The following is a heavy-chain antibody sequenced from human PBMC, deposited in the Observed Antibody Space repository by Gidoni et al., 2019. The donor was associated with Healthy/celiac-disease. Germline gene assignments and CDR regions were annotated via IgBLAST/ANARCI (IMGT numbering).Heavy chain of an antibody. Sequence: QVQLQQWGAGLLKPSETLSLTCAVYGGSFSGYYWSWIRQPPGKGLEWIGEINHSGSTNYNPSLKSRVTISVDTSKNQFSLKLSSVTAADTAVYYCARDLDGDYGFDYWGQGTLVTVSS. J-gene: IGHJ4*02. CDR3: ARDLDGDYGFDY. D-gene: IGHD4-17*01. CDR1: GGSFSGYY. V-gene: IGHV4-34*01. CDR2: INHSGST.